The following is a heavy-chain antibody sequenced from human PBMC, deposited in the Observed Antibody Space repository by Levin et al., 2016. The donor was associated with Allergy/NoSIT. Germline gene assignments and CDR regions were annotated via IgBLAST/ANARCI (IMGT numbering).Heavy chain of an antibody. J-gene: IGHJ4*02. V-gene: IGHV4-34*01. CDR3: ARARARGQLLLTDY. CDR2: INHSGST. Sequence: RQAPGKGLEWIGEINHSGSTNYNPSLKSRVAISVDTSKNQFSLKLRSVTAADTAVYSCARARARGQLLLTDYWGQGTLVTVSS. D-gene: IGHD1-26*01.